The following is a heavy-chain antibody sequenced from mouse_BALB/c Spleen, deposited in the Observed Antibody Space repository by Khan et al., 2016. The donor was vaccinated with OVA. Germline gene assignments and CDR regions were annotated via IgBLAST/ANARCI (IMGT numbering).Heavy chain of an antibody. V-gene: IGHV5-12*02. J-gene: IGHJ2*01. CDR3: ARGTTVGAFDY. CDR1: GFTFSDYF. CDR2: ISNGGGST. D-gene: IGHD1-1*01. Sequence: EVELVESGGGLVLPGGSLKLSCATSGFTFSDYFMYWVCQTPEKRLAWVAYISNGGGSTYYPDTVKGRFTIFRDNAKNPLHLQMSRLTSEDTAMYYCARGTTVGAFDYWGQGTTLTVSS.